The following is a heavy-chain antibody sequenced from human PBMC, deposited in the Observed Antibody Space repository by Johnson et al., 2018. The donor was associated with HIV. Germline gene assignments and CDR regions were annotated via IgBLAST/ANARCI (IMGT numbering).Heavy chain of an antibody. V-gene: IGHV3-30*14. Sequence: QVLLVESGGGVVQPGRSLRLSCAASGFTFSSYAMHWVRQAPGKGLEWVAVISYDGSNKYYADSVKGRFTISRDNAKNSLYLQMNSLRAGDTAVYYCARGTYGSGTGDDAFDIWGQGTMVTVSS. D-gene: IGHD3-10*01. J-gene: IGHJ3*02. CDR3: ARGTYGSGTGDDAFDI. CDR1: GFTFSSYA. CDR2: ISYDGSNK.